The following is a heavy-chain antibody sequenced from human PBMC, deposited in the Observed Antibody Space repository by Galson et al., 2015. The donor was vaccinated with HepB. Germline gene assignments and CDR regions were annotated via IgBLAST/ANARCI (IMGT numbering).Heavy chain of an antibody. CDR3: SRFDYYFGLDV. V-gene: IGHV1-46*03. Sequence: SVKVSCKASGYKFTNYNIHWIRQAPGQGLEWMARINPRGGDTTFSQTFRDRVTVTSETSTSTVYMEMNGLTSEDAAVYYCSRFDYYFGLDVWGQGTTVIVSS. J-gene: IGHJ6*02. CDR1: GYKFTNYN. CDR2: INPRGGDT.